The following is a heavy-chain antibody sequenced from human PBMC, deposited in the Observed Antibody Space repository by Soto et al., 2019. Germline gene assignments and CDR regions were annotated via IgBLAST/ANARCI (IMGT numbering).Heavy chain of an antibody. CDR1: GFTFSSYG. V-gene: IGHV3-33*01. Sequence: GGSLRLSCAASGFTFSSYGMHWVRQAPGKGLEWVAVIWYDGSNKYYADSVKGRFTISRDNSKNTLYLQMNSLRAEDTAVYYCARPDCSSTSCYSFVGGGMDVWGQGTTVTAP. CDR2: IWYDGSNK. D-gene: IGHD2-2*02. J-gene: IGHJ6*02. CDR3: ARPDCSSTSCYSFVGGGMDV.